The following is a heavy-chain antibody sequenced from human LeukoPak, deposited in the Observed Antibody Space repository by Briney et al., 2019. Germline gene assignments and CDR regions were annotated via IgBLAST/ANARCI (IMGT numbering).Heavy chain of an antibody. Sequence: PGGSLRLSCAASGFTFSSYEMNWVRQAPGKGLEWVSYVSSSGHTIYYADSVKGRFTISRDNAKSSLYLQMNSLRAEDTAVYYCAADYSSSRFDYWGQGTLVTVSS. J-gene: IGHJ4*02. V-gene: IGHV3-48*03. CDR1: GFTFSSYE. D-gene: IGHD6-6*01. CDR3: AADYSSSRFDY. CDR2: VSSSGHTI.